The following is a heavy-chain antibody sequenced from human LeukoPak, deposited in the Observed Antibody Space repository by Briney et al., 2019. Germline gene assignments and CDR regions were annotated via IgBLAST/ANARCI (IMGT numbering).Heavy chain of an antibody. V-gene: IGHV4-39*01. Sequence: PSETLSLTCTVSGGSISSSSYYWGWIRQPPGKGLEWIGSIYYSGSTYYNPSLKSRVTISVDTSKNQFSLKLSSVTAADTAVYYCASPEVTGGYYGMDVWGQGTTVTVSS. CDR1: GGSISSSSYY. CDR3: ASPEVTGGYYGMDV. D-gene: IGHD1-1*01. J-gene: IGHJ6*02. CDR2: IYYSGST.